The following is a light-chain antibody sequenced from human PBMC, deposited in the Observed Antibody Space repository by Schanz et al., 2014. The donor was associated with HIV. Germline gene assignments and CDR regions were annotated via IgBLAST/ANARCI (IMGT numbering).Light chain of an antibody. Sequence: QSALTQPASVSGSPGQSITISCTGTSSDIGGYNYVSWHQQHPGKAPKLMIYDVSHRPSGVSNRFSGSKSGNTASLTVSGLQAEDEADYYCVSYTGTNNPVFGGGTKLTVL. CDR2: DVS. CDR3: VSYTGTNNPV. J-gene: IGLJ2*01. V-gene: IGLV2-14*03. CDR1: SSDIGGYNY.